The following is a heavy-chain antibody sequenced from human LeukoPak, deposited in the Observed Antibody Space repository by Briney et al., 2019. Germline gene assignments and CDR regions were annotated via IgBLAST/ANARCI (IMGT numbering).Heavy chain of an antibody. D-gene: IGHD2-2*01. CDR1: GGSFSGYY. Sequence: SETLSLTCAVYGGSFSGYYWSWIRQPPGKGLEWIGEINHSGSTNYDPSLKSRVTISVDTSKNQFSLKLSSVTAADTAVYYCAREYRPLAYFDYWGQGTLVTVSS. J-gene: IGHJ4*02. CDR3: AREYRPLAYFDY. CDR2: INHSGST. V-gene: IGHV4-34*01.